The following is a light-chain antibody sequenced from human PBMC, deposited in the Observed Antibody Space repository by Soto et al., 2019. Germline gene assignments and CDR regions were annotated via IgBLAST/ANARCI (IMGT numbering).Light chain of an antibody. Sequence: DIQITQSPSTLSGSVGDGVTIPYRASQTVSTWLDWYQQKPGKAPKLLIYKASNLQSGVPSRFSGSASGTKFTLSISSLQPEDFATYYCQHYNSYSEAFGQGTKVDIK. CDR1: QTVSTW. J-gene: IGKJ1*01. CDR2: KAS. V-gene: IGKV1-5*03. CDR3: QHYNSYSEA.